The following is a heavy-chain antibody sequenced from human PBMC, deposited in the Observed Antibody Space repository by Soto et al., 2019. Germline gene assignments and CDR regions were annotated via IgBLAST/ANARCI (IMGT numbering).Heavy chain of an antibody. D-gene: IGHD6-19*01. J-gene: IGHJ6*02. CDR1: GFTFSDYY. V-gene: IGHV3-11*01. Sequence: GSLRLSCAASGFTFSDYYMSWIRQAPGKGLEWVSYISSSGSTIYYADSVKGRFTISRDNAKNSLYLQMNSLRAEDTAVYYCARGGVAGHYYYYYGMDVWGQGTTVTVSS. CDR2: ISSSGSTI. CDR3: ARGGVAGHYYYYYGMDV.